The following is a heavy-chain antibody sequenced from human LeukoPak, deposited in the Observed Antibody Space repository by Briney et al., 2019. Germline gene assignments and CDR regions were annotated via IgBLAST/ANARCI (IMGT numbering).Heavy chain of an antibody. J-gene: IGHJ5*02. CDR3: ARGYDILTGNWFDP. Sequence: GGSLRLSCAASGFTFSSYGMHWVRQAPGKGLEWVAFIRYDGSNKYYADSVKGRFTISRDNSKNTLYLQMNSLRAEDTAVYYCARGYDILTGNWFDPWGQGTLVTVSS. V-gene: IGHV3-30*02. CDR1: GFTFSSYG. D-gene: IGHD3-9*01. CDR2: IRYDGSNK.